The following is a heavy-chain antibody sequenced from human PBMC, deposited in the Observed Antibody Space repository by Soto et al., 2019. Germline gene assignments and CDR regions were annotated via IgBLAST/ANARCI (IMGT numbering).Heavy chain of an antibody. CDR3: ERGHSIFGVVRAQQGGYGMDV. J-gene: IGHJ6*02. V-gene: IGHV1-69*12. CDR1: GGTFSSYA. Sequence: QVQLVQSGAEVKKPGSSVKVSCKASGGTFSSYAISWVRQAPGQGLEWMGGIIPIFGTATYAQKFQGRVTIAAKESTSTAYMGLSGLRSEDTALYYCERGHSIFGVVRAQQGGYGMDVWGQGTTVTVSS. D-gene: IGHD3-3*01. CDR2: IIPIFGTA.